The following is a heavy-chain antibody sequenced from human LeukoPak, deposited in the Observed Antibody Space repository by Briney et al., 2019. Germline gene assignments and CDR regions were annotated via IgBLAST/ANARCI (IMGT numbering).Heavy chain of an antibody. D-gene: IGHD6-19*01. J-gene: IGHJ4*02. CDR2: ISHDAGNK. CDR3: AKDTHNSGWYAPFDY. CDR1: GLTFSSYA. V-gene: IGHV3-30*18. Sequence: PGGSLTLSCAASGLTFSSYAMHWVRQPPGKGLEWVAVISHDAGNKYYVDSVKGRFTISRDNSQNTVYLQMNSLRADDTAVYYCAKDTHNSGWYAPFDYWGQGSLVTVSS.